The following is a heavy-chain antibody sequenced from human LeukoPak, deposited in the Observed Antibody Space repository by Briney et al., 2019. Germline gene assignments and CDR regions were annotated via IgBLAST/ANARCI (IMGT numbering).Heavy chain of an antibody. Sequence: PGGSPRLSCAASGFTFSSYAMSWVRQAPGKGLEWVSAISGSGGSTYYADSVKGRFTISRDNSKNTLYLQMNSLRAEDTAVYYCQVGTTSHYGMDVWGQGTTVTVSS. CDR2: ISGSGGST. D-gene: IGHD4-11*01. J-gene: IGHJ6*02. CDR3: QVGTTSHYGMDV. CDR1: GFTFSSYA. V-gene: IGHV3-23*01.